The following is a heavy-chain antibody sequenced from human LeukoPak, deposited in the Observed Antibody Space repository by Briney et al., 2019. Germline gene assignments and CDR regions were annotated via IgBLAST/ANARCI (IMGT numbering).Heavy chain of an antibody. CDR2: IYHSGST. J-gene: IGHJ4*02. D-gene: IGHD1-26*01. CDR3: ASGELLRRFDY. V-gene: IGHV4-34*01. Sequence: SETLSLTCAVYGGSFSGYYWSWIRQPPGKGLEWIGSIYHSGSTYYNPSLKSRVTISVDTSKNQFSLKPSSVTAADTAVYYCASGELLRRFDYWGQGTLVTVSS. CDR1: GGSFSGYY.